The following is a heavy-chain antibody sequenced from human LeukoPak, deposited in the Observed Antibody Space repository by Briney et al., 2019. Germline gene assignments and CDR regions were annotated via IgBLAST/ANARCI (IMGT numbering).Heavy chain of an antibody. CDR3: AKPSSKPVHYGTPFDI. CDR1: GFTFSDYA. V-gene: IGHV3-9*01. D-gene: IGHD1-14*01. CDR2: IRWDSGSI. J-gene: IGHJ3*02. Sequence: GGSLRLSCAASGFTFSDYAMHWVRQAPGKGLEWVSGIRWDSGSIGYADSVEGRFAVSRDNAKRSLYLQMNSLRSEDTALYHRAKPSSKPVHYGTPFDIWGQGTMVTVSS.